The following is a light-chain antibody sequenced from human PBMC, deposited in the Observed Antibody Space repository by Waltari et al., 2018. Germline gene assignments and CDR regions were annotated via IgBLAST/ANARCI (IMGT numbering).Light chain of an antibody. Sequence: ITCRASQTIDYLSWYQHKPGEAPKLLIYETSTLQCGVPTRFSGSKFGTTFILTISSLQPEDFATYFCQPNYDTPRTFGQGTKVDIK. CDR1: QTIDY. V-gene: IGKV1-39*01. CDR3: QPNYDTPRT. J-gene: IGKJ2*02. CDR2: ETS.